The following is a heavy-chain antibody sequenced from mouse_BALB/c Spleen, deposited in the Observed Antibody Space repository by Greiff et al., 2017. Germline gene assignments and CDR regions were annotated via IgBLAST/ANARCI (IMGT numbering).Heavy chain of an antibody. J-gene: IGHJ3*01. CDR1: GYAFSSYW. V-gene: IGHV1-80*01. CDR2: IYPGDGDT. D-gene: IGHD2-14*01. Sequence: QVQLQQSGAELVRPGSSVKISCKASGYAFSSYWMNWVKQRPGQGLEWIGQIYPGDGDTNYNGKFKGKATLTADKSSSTAYMQLSSLTSEDSAVYFCASQGVRRDWFAYWGQGTLVTVSA. CDR3: ASQGVRRDWFAY.